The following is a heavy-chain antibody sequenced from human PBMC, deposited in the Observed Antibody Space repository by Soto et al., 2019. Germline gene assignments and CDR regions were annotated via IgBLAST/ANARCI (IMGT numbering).Heavy chain of an antibody. Sequence: ASVKVSCKASGGTFSSYAISWVRQAPGQGLEWMGGIIPIFGTANYAQKFQGRVTITGDESNSTAYMKLSSLRYEDTAVYYCARESPIAAAGTWFDPWGQGTLVTVSS. V-gene: IGHV1-69*13. J-gene: IGHJ5*02. D-gene: IGHD6-13*01. CDR2: IIPIFGTA. CDR3: ARESPIAAAGTWFDP. CDR1: GGTFSSYA.